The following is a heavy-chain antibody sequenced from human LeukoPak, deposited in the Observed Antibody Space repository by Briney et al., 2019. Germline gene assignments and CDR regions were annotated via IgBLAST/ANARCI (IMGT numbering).Heavy chain of an antibody. D-gene: IGHD6-6*01. Sequence: PGGSLRLSCAVSGFRFDNYAMSWVRQAPGKGLDWVSTISATGDSTYYADSVKGRFTISRDNSKNTLYLQMNSLRAEDTAVYYCAKAGWYSSSCYVDYWGQGTLVTVSS. CDR3: AKAGWYSSSCYVDY. V-gene: IGHV3-23*01. CDR1: GFRFDNYA. CDR2: ISATGDST. J-gene: IGHJ4*02.